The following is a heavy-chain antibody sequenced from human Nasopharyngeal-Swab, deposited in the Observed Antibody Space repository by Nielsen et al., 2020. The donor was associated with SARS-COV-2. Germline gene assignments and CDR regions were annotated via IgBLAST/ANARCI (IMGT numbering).Heavy chain of an antibody. J-gene: IGHJ5*02. Sequence: ASVKVSCKASGYTFTSYGINWARQAPGQGLEWVGWINVYNGHTKFAQKLQDRVTMTTDTSTSTAYMELRSLESGDTAVYYCARDGSGTWFDPWGQGTLVTVSS. D-gene: IGHD3-10*01. V-gene: IGHV1-18*01. CDR2: INVYNGHT. CDR1: GYTFTSYG. CDR3: ARDGSGTWFDP.